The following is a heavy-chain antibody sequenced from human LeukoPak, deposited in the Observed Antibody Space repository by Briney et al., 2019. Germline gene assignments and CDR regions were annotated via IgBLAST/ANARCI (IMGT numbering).Heavy chain of an antibody. CDR2: IYHSRST. V-gene: IGHV4-38-2*02. D-gene: IGHD3-22*01. CDR3: AKNSGYYHPYYIDH. CDR1: GYSISSGYY. Sequence: SETLSLTCTVSGYSISSGYYWDWIRQPPGKGLEWIGNIYHSRSTYYNPSLKSRVTISVDTSNNQFSLKLNSVTAADTAVYYCAKNSGYYHPYYIDHWGQGTLVTVSS. J-gene: IGHJ4*02.